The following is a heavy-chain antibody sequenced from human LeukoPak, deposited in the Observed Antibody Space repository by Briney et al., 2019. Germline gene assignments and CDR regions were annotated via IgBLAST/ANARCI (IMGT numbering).Heavy chain of an antibody. CDR1: GCTFTSYN. D-gene: IGHD2-2*01. V-gene: IGHV1-8*03. CDR3: ASLRYCSSTSCYGWGYFDY. CDR2: MNPNSGNT. Sequence: ASVKVSCKASGCTFTSYNINWVRQATGQGLEWMGWMNPNSGNTGYAQKFQGRVTITRNTSISTAYMELSSLRSEDTAVYYCASLRYCSSTSCYGWGYFDYWGQGTLVTVSS. J-gene: IGHJ4*02.